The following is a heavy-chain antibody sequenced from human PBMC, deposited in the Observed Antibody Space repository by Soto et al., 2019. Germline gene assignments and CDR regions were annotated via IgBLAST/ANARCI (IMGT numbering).Heavy chain of an antibody. CDR2: IYYSGST. D-gene: IGHD1-7*01. J-gene: IGHJ4*02. V-gene: IGHV4-30-4*01. Sequence: SETLSLTCTVSGGSISSGDYYWSWIRQPPGKGLEWIGYIYYSGSTHYNPSLKSRVTISVGTSKNQFSLKLSSVTAADTAVYYCARGGLELHFDHWGQGTLVTVSS. CDR3: ARGGLELHFDH. CDR1: GGSISSGDYY.